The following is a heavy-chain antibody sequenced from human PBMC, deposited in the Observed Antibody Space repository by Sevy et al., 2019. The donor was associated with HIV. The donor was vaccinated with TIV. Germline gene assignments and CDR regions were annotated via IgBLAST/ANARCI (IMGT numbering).Heavy chain of an antibody. J-gene: IGHJ4*02. CDR1: GFTFSSYG. Sequence: GSLRLSCAASGFTFSSYGMHWVRQAPGKGLEWVAVISYDGSNKYYADSVKGRFTISRDNSKNTLYLQMNSLRAEDTAVYYCAKDLVRFLEWPDLFDYWGQGTLVTVSS. CDR2: ISYDGSNK. V-gene: IGHV3-30*18. CDR3: AKDLVRFLEWPDLFDY. D-gene: IGHD3-3*01.